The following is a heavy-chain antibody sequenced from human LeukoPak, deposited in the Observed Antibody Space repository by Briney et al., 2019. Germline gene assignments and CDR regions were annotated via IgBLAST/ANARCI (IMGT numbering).Heavy chain of an antibody. CDR2: IYYSGST. V-gene: IGHV4-59*01. Sequence: SETLSLTCTVSGGSISSYYWSWIRQPPGKGLEWIGYIYYSGSTNYNPSLKSRVTISVDTSKNQFSLKLSSMTAADTAVYYCARIYRYSSGLYYFDYWGQGTLVTVSS. CDR1: GGSISSYY. J-gene: IGHJ4*02. CDR3: ARIYRYSSGLYYFDY. D-gene: IGHD6-25*01.